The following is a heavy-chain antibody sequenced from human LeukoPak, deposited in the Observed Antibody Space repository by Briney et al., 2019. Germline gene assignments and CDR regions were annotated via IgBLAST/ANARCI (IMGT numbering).Heavy chain of an antibody. V-gene: IGHV3-48*04. CDR1: GFTFSSYS. CDR3: ARDSHKFDSSGYYPDAFDI. D-gene: IGHD3-22*01. J-gene: IGHJ3*02. Sequence: GGSLRLSCSASGFTFSSYSMNWVRQAPGKGLEWVSYISSSGSSIYYADSVKGRFTISRDNAKKSLYLQMHSLRAEDTAVYYCARDSHKFDSSGYYPDAFDIWGQGTMVTVSS. CDR2: ISSSGSSI.